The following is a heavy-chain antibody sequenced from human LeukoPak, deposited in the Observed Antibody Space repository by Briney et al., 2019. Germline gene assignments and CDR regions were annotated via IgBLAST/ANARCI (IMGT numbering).Heavy chain of an antibody. CDR2: IYSSGRT. CDR1: GGSISSTSYS. J-gene: IGHJ4*02. D-gene: IGHD6-6*01. CDR3: ARHVSNSSSDRFDY. Sequence: SETLSLTCSVSGGSISSTSYSWGWLRQPPGKELEWIATIYSSGRTYYNPSLKSRVTISVGTSNNQFSLRLSSVTAADTAVYFCARHVSNSSSDRFDYWGQGTLVIVSS. V-gene: IGHV4-39*01.